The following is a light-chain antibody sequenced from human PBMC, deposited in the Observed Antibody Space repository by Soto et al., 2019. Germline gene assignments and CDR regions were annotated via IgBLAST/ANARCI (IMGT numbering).Light chain of an antibody. V-gene: IGKV3-20*01. CDR2: GAS. Sequence: DIVLTQSPATLSLSPGQTATLSCRTSQSVSRNYVAWYQQKPGQSPRLLIYGASNRASGIPDRFSGSASGADFTLSIARLEPEYFAMYYCQQYGSTPLTFGGGTKVDI. CDR1: QSVSRNY. CDR3: QQYGSTPLT. J-gene: IGKJ4*01.